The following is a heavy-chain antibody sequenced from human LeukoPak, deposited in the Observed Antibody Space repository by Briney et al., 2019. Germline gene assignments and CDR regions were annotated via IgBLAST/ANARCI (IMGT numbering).Heavy chain of an antibody. V-gene: IGHV3-21*01. CDR3: ASEVVQADNWFDP. CDR2: ISSSSSYI. J-gene: IGHJ5*02. CDR1: GFTFSSYS. D-gene: IGHD2-2*01. Sequence: GGSLRLSCAASGFTFSSYSMNWVRQAPVKGLEWVSSISSSSSYIYYADSVKGRFTISRDNAKNSLYLQMNSLRAEDTAVYYCASEVVQADNWFDPWGQGTLVTVSS.